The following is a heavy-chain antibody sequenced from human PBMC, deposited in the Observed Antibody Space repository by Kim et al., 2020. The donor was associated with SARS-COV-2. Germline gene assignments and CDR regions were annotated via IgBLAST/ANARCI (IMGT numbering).Heavy chain of an antibody. J-gene: IGHJ3*02. V-gene: IGHV3-30*18. CDR1: GFTFSSYG. Sequence: GGSLRLSCAASGFTFSSYGMHWVRQAPGKGLEWVAVISYDGSNKYYVDSVKGRFTISRDNSKNTLYLQMNSLRAEDTAVYYCAKRPYSGSTPGAFDIWGQGTMVTVSS. CDR2: ISYDGSNK. D-gene: IGHD1-26*01. CDR3: AKRPYSGSTPGAFDI.